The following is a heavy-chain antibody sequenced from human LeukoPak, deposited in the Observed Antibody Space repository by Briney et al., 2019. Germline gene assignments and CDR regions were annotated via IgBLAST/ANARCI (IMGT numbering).Heavy chain of an antibody. CDR2: IYHSGST. J-gene: IGHJ5*02. D-gene: IGHD3-3*01. CDR3: ARGDSDFWSGSPNWFDP. Sequence: SETLSLTCTVSGYSISSGYYWGWIRQPPGKGLEWIGSIYHSGSTYYNPSLKSRVTISVDTSKNQFSLKLSSVTAADTAVYYCARGDSDFWSGSPNWFDPWGQGTLVTVSS. CDR1: GYSISSGYY. V-gene: IGHV4-38-2*02.